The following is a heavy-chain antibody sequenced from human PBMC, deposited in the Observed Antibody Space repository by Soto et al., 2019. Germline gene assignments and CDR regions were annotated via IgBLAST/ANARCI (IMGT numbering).Heavy chain of an antibody. Sequence: PGESRKISCKGSGYNFTSYWIGCVRQMPGKGLEWMGIIYPCDSDTGYSPSFQGQVTISADNSISTAYLQWSSLKASDTARYYCVRRGGRESSGWPDKTDAASFDIWGQGTMVTV. J-gene: IGHJ3*02. V-gene: IGHV5-51*01. CDR2: IYPCDSDT. CDR1: GYNFTSYW. D-gene: IGHD6-19*01. CDR3: VRRGGRESSGWPDKTDAASFDI.